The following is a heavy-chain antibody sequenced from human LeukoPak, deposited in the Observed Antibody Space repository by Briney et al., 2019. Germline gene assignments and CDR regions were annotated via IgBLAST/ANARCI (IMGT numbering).Heavy chain of an antibody. D-gene: IGHD3-10*02. CDR1: GSTFSTSA. Sequence: GGSLRLSCAGSGSTFSTSAMSWVRQVPGKGLEWVSSIDYDGSHIYYSASVKGRFSISRDNARDSVYLQMDSLRTEDTAVYYCARDPERYLRTGHYDYWGQGTLVIVSS. CDR3: ARDPERYLRTGHYDY. V-gene: IGHV3-21*01. CDR2: IDYDGSHI. J-gene: IGHJ4*02.